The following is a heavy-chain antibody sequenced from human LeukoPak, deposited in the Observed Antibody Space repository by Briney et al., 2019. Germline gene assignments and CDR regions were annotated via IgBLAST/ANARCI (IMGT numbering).Heavy chain of an antibody. J-gene: IGHJ4*02. D-gene: IGHD3-10*01. V-gene: IGHV3-23*01. CDR1: GFTLSSYA. CDR3: ARAGFTFSDYFGSFFDY. CDR2: ISDSGNT. Sequence: PGGSLRLSCAASGFTLSSYAMSWVRQAPGKGLEWVSAISDSGNTYHADSVKGRFTISRDSSKNTLFLQMNSLRAEDTAVYYCARAGFTFSDYFGSFFDYWGQGTLVTVSS.